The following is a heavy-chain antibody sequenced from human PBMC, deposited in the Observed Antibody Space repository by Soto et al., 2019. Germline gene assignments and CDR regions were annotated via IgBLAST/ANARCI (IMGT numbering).Heavy chain of an antibody. V-gene: IGHV1-18*04. D-gene: IGHD3-3*01. CDR2: ISTYNGNT. Sequence: QAQLVQSGAEVKKPGASVKVSCKASGYTFNRYDINWVRQAPGQGPNWTGWISTYNGNTHYAQRLQGRVTMTTDTSTATTYRELSSLKSHDTAIQYCARAPTLFGVVVIPPRGDLWGQGSLVTFSS. CDR1: GYTFNRYD. J-gene: IGHJ1*01. CDR3: ARAPTLFGVVVIPPRGDL.